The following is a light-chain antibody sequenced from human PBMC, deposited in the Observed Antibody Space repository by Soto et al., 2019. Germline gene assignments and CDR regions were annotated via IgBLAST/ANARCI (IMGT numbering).Light chain of an antibody. Sequence: EIVLTQSPGTLSWSPGERATLSCRASQSVSSSYLAWYQQKPGQAPRVLIYGASSRATGIPDRFSGSGSGTDFTLTISRLEPEDFAVYYCQQYGSSPRFTFGPGTKVDIK. V-gene: IGKV3-20*01. CDR3: QQYGSSPRFT. CDR1: QSVSSSY. CDR2: GAS. J-gene: IGKJ3*01.